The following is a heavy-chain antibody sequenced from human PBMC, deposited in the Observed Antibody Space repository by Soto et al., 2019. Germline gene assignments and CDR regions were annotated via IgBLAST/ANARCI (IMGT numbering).Heavy chain of an antibody. J-gene: IGHJ5*02. CDR1: GVSISNGKYY. CDR2: IYYIGTT. V-gene: IGHV4-31*02. Sequence: SAILSLTWPVSGVSISNGKYYLSWIRQLPGKGLEWIGNIYYIGTTSYNPSLKSRVTMSIDTSKNQFSLKLRSVVAADTAMYYCAKNETTRPWFAPWGKGTLVTGS. CDR3: AKNETTRPWFAP. D-gene: IGHD1-1*01.